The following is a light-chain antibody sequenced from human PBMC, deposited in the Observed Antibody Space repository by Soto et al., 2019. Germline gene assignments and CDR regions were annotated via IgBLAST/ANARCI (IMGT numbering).Light chain of an antibody. J-gene: IGKJ1*01. CDR1: QSISDY. Sequence: DIQMTQSPSSLSASVGDRVTITCRASQSISDYVNWYQQKPGKAPKVLIYAASGLHSGVPSRFSGSGSGTDFTLTISSLQPEDFGTYYCQQTYNPPPWTFGQGTKVEIK. V-gene: IGKV1-39*01. CDR2: AAS. CDR3: QQTYNPPPWT.